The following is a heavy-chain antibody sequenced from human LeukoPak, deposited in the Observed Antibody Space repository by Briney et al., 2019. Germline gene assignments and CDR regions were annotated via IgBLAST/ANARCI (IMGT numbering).Heavy chain of an antibody. CDR2: ISSSSSYI. Sequence: RSGGSLRLSCAASGFTFSSYSMNWVRQAPGKGLEWVSSISSSSSYIYYADSVKGRFTTSRDNAKNSLYLQMDSLRAEDTAVYYCAREGHPAMVTSPYYFDYWGQGTLVTVSS. CDR3: AREGHPAMVTSPYYFDY. D-gene: IGHD5-18*01. CDR1: GFTFSSYS. V-gene: IGHV3-21*01. J-gene: IGHJ4*02.